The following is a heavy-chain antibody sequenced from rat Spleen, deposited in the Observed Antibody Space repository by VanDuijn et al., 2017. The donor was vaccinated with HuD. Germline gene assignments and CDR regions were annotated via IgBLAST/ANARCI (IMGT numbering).Heavy chain of an antibody. J-gene: IGHJ4*01. Sequence: EVQLVESGGRLVQPGNSLKLSCAASGFTFSDHAMAWVRQFPKKGLEWVATIFYDGSNTYYRDSVKGRFTISRDNAKSTLYLQMNSLRSEDTATYYCTRELIDAWGQGASVTVSS. CDR1: GFTFSDHA. CDR2: IFYDGSNT. CDR3: TRELIDA. V-gene: IGHV5-17*01.